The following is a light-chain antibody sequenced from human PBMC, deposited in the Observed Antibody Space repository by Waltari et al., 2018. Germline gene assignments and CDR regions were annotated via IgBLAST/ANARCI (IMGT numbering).Light chain of an antibody. CDR3: QQYGSSHLT. CDR2: GAS. Sequence: IVLTQSPGTLSLSPGERAPLSCRASQSVSSSYLAWYQQKLGQAPRLLIYGASSRATGISDRCSGSGSGTDFTLTISRLEPEDFAVYYCQQYGSSHLTFGGGTKVEIK. V-gene: IGKV3-20*01. J-gene: IGKJ4*01. CDR1: QSVSSSY.